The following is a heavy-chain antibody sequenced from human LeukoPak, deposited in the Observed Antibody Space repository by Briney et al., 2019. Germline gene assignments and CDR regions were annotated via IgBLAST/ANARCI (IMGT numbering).Heavy chain of an antibody. CDR3: AKGDYYGSRSFFKNGMDV. V-gene: IGHV3-23*01. CDR2: VTASAGNT. D-gene: IGHD3-10*01. CDR1: GFTFSSYA. J-gene: IGHJ6*02. Sequence: GGSLRLSCAASGFTFSSYAMSWVRQAPGKGLEWVSAVTASAGNTYYADSIKGQFTISRDNSKNTLYLQVNSLRAEDTAVYYCAKGDYYGSRSFFKNGMDVWGQGPTVTVSS.